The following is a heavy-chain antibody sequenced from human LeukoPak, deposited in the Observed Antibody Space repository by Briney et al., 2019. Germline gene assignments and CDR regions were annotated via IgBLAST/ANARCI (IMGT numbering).Heavy chain of an antibody. J-gene: IGHJ4*02. CDR3: ASVGSSGADY. Sequence: ASVKVSCKASGYIFTGYYMHWVRQAPGQGLEWMGWINPNSGGINYAQKFQGRVTMTRDTSISTAYMELSRLRSDDTAVYYCASVGSSGADYWGQGTLVTVSS. CDR1: GYIFTGYY. D-gene: IGHD6-19*01. V-gene: IGHV1-2*02. CDR2: INPNSGGI.